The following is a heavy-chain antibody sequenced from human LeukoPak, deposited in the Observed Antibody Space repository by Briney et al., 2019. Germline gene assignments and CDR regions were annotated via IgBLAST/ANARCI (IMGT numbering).Heavy chain of an antibody. V-gene: IGHV3-23*01. CDR2: LSGSGDST. CDR1: GFTFRSYA. D-gene: IGHD4-11*01. J-gene: IGHJ4*02. CDR3: AKSMYDYSNS. Sequence: PGGSLRLSCAASGFTFRSYAMNWVRQAPGKGLEWVSTLSGSGDSTYYADSVKGRFTISRDNSKNTLYLQMNSLRAEDTAVYYCAKSMYDYSNSWGQGTLVTVSS.